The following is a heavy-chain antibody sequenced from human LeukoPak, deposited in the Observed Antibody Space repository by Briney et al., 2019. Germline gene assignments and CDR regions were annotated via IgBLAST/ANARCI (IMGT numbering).Heavy chain of an antibody. CDR3: ARWGYNSGWYLDY. D-gene: IGHD6-19*01. V-gene: IGHV3-7*01. Sequence: PGGSLRLSCVASGFTFSSRDWMTWVRQAPGKGLEWVANIRPDASDMFYVDSVKGRFTISRDNAETSLYLQMNSLRVEDTAIYYCARWGYNSGWYLDYWGQGTLVTVYS. CDR2: IRPDASDM. J-gene: IGHJ4*02. CDR1: GFTFSSRDW.